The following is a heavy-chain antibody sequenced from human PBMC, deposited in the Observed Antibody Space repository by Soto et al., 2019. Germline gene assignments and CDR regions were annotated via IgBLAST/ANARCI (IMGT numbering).Heavy chain of an antibody. CDR1: GVSLSGYD. CDR3: ARLQFGEGFDY. Sequence: PSETLSLSCTVSGVSLSGYDGTWIRQPPGKGLGWIGYILHTGGTQYNPSLKSRVSMSVDKSKNQFSLHLTSVTAADTAVYYCARLQFGEGFDYWGQGALVTVSS. CDR2: ILHTGGT. D-gene: IGHD3-10*01. J-gene: IGHJ4*02. V-gene: IGHV4-59*12.